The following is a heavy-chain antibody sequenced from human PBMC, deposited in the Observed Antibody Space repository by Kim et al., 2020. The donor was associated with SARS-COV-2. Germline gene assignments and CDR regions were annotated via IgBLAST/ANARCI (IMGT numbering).Heavy chain of an antibody. CDR3: ARDITIFGVVRGGYYGMDV. CDR1: GYTFTSYG. Sequence: ASVKVSCKASGYTFTSYGISWVRQAPGQGLEWMGWISAYNGNTNYAQKLQGRVTMTTDTSTSTAYMELRRLRSDDTAVYYCARDITIFGVVRGGYYGMDVWGQGTTVTVSS. V-gene: IGHV1-18*01. CDR2: ISAYNGNT. D-gene: IGHD3-3*01. J-gene: IGHJ6*02.